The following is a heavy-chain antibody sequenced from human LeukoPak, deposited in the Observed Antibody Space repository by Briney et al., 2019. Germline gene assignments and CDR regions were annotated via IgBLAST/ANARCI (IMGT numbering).Heavy chain of an antibody. D-gene: IGHD3-10*01. J-gene: IGHJ6*03. V-gene: IGHV4-39*07. CDR3: ARDRGGVSSGSYYYYYMDV. Sequence: SETLSLTCTVSGGSISSSSYYWGWIRQPPGKGLEWIGSIYYSGSTYYNPSLKSRVTISVDTSKNQFSLKLSSVTAADTAVYYCARDRGGVSSGSYYYYYMDVWGKGTTVTVSS. CDR2: IYYSGST. CDR1: GGSISSSSYY.